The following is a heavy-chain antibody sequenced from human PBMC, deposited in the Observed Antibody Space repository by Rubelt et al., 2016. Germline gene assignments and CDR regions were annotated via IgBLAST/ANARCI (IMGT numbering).Heavy chain of an antibody. CDR2: IYFSGVT. CDR1: GGSISSSSYY. Sequence: QVQLQESGPGLVKPSETLSLTCTVSGGSISSSSYYWGWIRQPPGKGLEWIGSIYFSGVTYYNPSLKSRVTISVDTSKNQFSLKLSSVTAADTAVYYCARDSRQFDLWGRGTLVTVSS. J-gene: IGHJ2*01. V-gene: IGHV4-39*07. CDR3: ARDSRQFDL.